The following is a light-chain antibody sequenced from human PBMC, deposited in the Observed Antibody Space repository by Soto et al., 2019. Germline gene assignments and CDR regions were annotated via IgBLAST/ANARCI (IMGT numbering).Light chain of an antibody. CDR2: NAS. Sequence: VFTQSLGTLSLSPGPRATLSCXXSQSVSSSYLAWYQQKPGQAPRSLIYNASSRATGIPDRFSGSGAGTDFTLTISRLEPEDFAVYYCQQYGNSRGTFGQGAKVDNK. CDR1: QSVSSSY. CDR3: QQYGNSRGT. J-gene: IGKJ1*01. V-gene: IGKV3-20*01.